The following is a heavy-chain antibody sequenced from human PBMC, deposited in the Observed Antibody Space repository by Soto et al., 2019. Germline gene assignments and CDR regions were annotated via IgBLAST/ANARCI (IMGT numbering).Heavy chain of an antibody. J-gene: IGHJ4*02. Sequence: GGSLRLSCAACGFTVSSSQMTWVRQAPGKALEWVSVIFIGGTTQYAAPVKGRFTISRDDSKNTLYLQMNSLKTEDTAVYYCTTDPGDYPFDYWGQGTLVTVSS. V-gene: IGHV3-53*01. CDR2: IFIGGTT. D-gene: IGHD4-17*01. CDR1: GFTVSSSQ. CDR3: TTDPGDYPFDY.